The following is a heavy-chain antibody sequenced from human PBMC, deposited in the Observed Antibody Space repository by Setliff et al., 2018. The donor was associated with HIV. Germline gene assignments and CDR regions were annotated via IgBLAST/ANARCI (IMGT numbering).Heavy chain of an antibody. J-gene: IGHJ4*02. CDR2: IYRGGST. D-gene: IGHD4-17*01. CDR1: GFTFSDYY. V-gene: IGHV3-53*01. Sequence: GGSLRLSCAASGFTFSDYYMSWVRQAPGKGLEWVSVIYRGGSTYYADSVKGRVTISRDNSKNTLYLQMNSLRAEDTAVYYCARDAYGGLTFDYWGQGTLVTVSS. CDR3: ARDAYGGLTFDY.